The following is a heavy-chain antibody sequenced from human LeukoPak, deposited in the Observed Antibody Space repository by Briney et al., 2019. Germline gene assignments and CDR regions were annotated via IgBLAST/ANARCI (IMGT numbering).Heavy chain of an antibody. Sequence: SQTLSLSCTLSPGSITGGICYWSWIRQHPGKCLEWITYIYYSGSTYFNPSLKSRVTISVDTSKNQFSLKMSSVTAADTAVYYCARTGAPNYYDSSGYYYFDYWGQGTLVTVSS. V-gene: IGHV4-31*03. CDR1: PGSITGGICY. CDR2: IYYSGST. J-gene: IGHJ4*02. D-gene: IGHD3-22*01. CDR3: ARTGAPNYYDSSGYYYFDY.